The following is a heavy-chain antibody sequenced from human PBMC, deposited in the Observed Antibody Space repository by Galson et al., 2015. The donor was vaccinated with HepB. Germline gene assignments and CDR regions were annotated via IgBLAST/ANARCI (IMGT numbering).Heavy chain of an antibody. CDR3: AREGDTKEDVNWFDP. V-gene: IGHV1-2*04. Sequence: SVKVSCKASGYTFTGYHMHWVRQAPGQGLEWMGWINPNSGVTNYAQKFQGWVTMTRDTSINTAYMELNRLTSDDTAVYYCAREGDTKEDVNWFDPWGQGTLVTVSS. J-gene: IGHJ5*02. CDR1: GYTFTGYH. CDR2: INPNSGVT. D-gene: IGHD3-16*01.